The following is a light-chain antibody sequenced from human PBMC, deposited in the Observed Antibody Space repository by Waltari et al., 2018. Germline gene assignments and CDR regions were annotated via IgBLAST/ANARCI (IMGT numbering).Light chain of an antibody. CDR3: QSADRSGSQCV. CDR2: KDN. V-gene: IGLV3-25*03. Sequence: SYELTQPPSVSVSPGQTARITCSGDELPRQYVCWYQKKAGQAPLMVMYKDNERPSGIPDRFSGSGSVTTITLTISDVQAEDEADYYCQSADRSGSQCVFVGGTKLTVL. J-gene: IGLJ3*02. CDR1: ELPRQY.